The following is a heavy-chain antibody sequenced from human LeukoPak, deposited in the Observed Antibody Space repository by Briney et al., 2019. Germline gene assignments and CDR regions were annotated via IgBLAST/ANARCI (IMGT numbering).Heavy chain of an antibody. D-gene: IGHD6-13*01. CDR3: ARTRRWPNFDY. CDR1: GGSISSSSYY. Sequence: SETLSLTCTVSGGSISSSSYYWGWIRQPPGKGLEWIGSIYYSGSTYYNPSLKSRVTISVDTSKNQPSLKLSSVTAADTAVYYCARTRRWPNFDYWGQGTLVTVSS. J-gene: IGHJ4*02. V-gene: IGHV4-39*01. CDR2: IYYSGST.